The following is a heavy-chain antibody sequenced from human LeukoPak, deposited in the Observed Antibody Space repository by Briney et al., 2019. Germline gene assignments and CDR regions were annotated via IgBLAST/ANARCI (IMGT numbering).Heavy chain of an antibody. D-gene: IGHD5-18*01. Sequence: PVKVSCKASGGTFRSYAISWVRQAPGQGLEWMGGIIPIFGTANYAQKFQGRVTITADESTSTAYMELSSLRSEDTAVYYCARDQGYRYGYGDFDYWGQGTLVTVSS. J-gene: IGHJ4*02. V-gene: IGHV1-69*13. CDR2: IIPIFGTA. CDR1: GGTFRSYA. CDR3: ARDQGYRYGYGDFDY.